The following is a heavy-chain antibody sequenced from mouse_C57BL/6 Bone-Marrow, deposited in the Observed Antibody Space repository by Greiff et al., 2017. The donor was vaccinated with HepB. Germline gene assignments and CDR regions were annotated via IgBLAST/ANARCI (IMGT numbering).Heavy chain of an antibody. V-gene: IGHV14-4*01. Sequence: EVQLQESGAELVRPGASVKLSCTASGFNIKDDYMHWVKQRPEQGLEWIGWIDPENGDTEYASKFQGKATITADTSSNTAYLQLSSLTSEDTAVYYCTTGYSNRDSMGYWGQGTSVTVSS. D-gene: IGHD2-5*01. J-gene: IGHJ4*01. CDR3: TTGYSNRDSMGY. CDR1: GFNIKDDY. CDR2: IDPENGDT.